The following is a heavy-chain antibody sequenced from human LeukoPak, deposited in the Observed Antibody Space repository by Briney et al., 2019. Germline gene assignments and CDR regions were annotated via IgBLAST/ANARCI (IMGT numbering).Heavy chain of an antibody. V-gene: IGHV4-38-2*02. CDR2: IYHSGST. CDR3: ARYKLRRNNFVALGDY. D-gene: IGHD1-20*01. Sequence: SETLSLTCTVSGYSISSGYYWGWIRQPPGKGLEWIGSIYHSGSTYYNPSLKSRVTISVDTSKNQFSLKLSSVTAADTAVYYCARYKLRRNNFVALGDYWGQGTLVTVSS. CDR1: GYSISSGYY. J-gene: IGHJ4*02.